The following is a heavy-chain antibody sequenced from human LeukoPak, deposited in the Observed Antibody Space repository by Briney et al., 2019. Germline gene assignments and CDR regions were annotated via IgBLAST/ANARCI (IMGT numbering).Heavy chain of an antibody. D-gene: IGHD3-3*01. CDR1: GFTFSSYA. CDR3: ASYYDFWSGQRYYYYGMDV. V-gene: IGHV4-34*01. CDR2: INHSGST. J-gene: IGHJ6*02. Sequence: GSLRLPCAASGFTFSSYAMSWVRQAPGKGLEWIGEINHSGSTNYNPSLKSRVTISVDTSKNQFSLKLSSVTAADTAVYYCASYYDFWSGQRYYYYGMDVWGQGTTVTVSS.